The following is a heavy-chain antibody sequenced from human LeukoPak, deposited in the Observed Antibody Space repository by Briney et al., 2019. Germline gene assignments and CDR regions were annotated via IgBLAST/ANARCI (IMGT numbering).Heavy chain of an antibody. CDR3: ARGSGYRYYFDY. D-gene: IGHD3-3*01. CDR2: IYTSGST. J-gene: IGHJ4*02. V-gene: IGHV4-61*02. CDR1: GGSISSGSYY. Sequence: SETLSLTCDVSGGSISSGSYYWSWIRQPAGKGLEWIGRIYTSGSTNYNPSLKSRVTISVDTSKNQFSLKLSSVTAADTAVYYCARGSGYRYYFDYWGQGTLVTVSS.